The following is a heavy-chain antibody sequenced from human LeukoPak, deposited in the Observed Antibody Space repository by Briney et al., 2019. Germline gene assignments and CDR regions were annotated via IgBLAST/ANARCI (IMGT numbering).Heavy chain of an antibody. D-gene: IGHD3-3*01. CDR1: GGTFSSYA. V-gene: IGHV1-69*15. CDR3: ARAPRDFWSGYLFDY. CDR2: IIPIFGTA. J-gene: IGHJ4*02. Sequence: SVKVSCKASGGTFSSYAISWVRQAPGQGLEWMGRIIPIFGTANYAQKFQGRVTITADESTSTAYMELSSLRSEDTAVYYCARAPRDFWSGYLFDYWGQGTLVTVSS.